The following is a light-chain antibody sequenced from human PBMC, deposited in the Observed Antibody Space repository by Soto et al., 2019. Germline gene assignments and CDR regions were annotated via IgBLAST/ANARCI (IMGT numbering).Light chain of an antibody. CDR1: QSVSSSY. CDR2: GAS. V-gene: IGKV3-20*01. CDR3: QQYVSSPFT. Sequence: EIVLTQSPGTLSLSPGERATLSCRATQSVSSSYLAWYQQKPGQAPRLLIYGASTRATGIPDRFSGSGSGTDLTLTISRLEPEDSAVYYCQQYVSSPFTFGPGTKVDIK. J-gene: IGKJ3*01.